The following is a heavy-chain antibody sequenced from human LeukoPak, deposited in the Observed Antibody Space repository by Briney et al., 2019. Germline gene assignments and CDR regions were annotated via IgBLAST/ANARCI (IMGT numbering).Heavy chain of an antibody. V-gene: IGHV3-11*01. CDR1: GFTFSDYY. J-gene: IGHJ3*02. CDR2: ISSSGSTI. CDR3: TRGAFHYYDSSGYYPLGAFDI. D-gene: IGHD3-22*01. Sequence: GGSLRLSCAASGFTFSDYYMSWIRQAPGKGLEWVSYISSSGSTIYYADSVKGRFTISRDNAKNSLYLQMNSLRAEDTAVYYCTRGAFHYYDSSGYYPLGAFDIWGQGTMVTVSS.